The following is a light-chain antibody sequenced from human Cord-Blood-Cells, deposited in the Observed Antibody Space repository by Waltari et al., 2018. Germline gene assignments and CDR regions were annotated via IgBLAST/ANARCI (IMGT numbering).Light chain of an antibody. Sequence: IQMTQSPSTLSASVGDRVTITCRASQSISSWLAWYQQKPGKAPKLLIYAASSLESGVPSRFSGSGSGTEFTLTISSLQPDDFATYYCQQYNSYSATFGQGTRLEIK. V-gene: IGKV1-5*01. J-gene: IGKJ5*01. CDR3: QQYNSYSAT. CDR2: AAS. CDR1: QSISSW.